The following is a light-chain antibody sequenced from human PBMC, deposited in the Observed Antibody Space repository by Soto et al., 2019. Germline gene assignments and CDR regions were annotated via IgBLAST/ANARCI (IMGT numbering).Light chain of an antibody. V-gene: IGLV2-14*01. CDR3: SSYTSNSTPFV. J-gene: IGLJ1*01. CDR2: EVS. Sequence: QSVLTQPASVSGPPGQSITISCTGTSSDVGAYNYVSWYQQHPGKAPKLMIYEVSNRPSGVSNRFSGSKSGNTASLTISGLQAEDEADYYCSSYTSNSTPFVFGTGTKVTVL. CDR1: SSDVGAYNY.